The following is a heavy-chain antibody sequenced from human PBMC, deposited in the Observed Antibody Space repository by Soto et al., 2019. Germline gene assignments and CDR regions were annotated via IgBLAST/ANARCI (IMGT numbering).Heavy chain of an antibody. V-gene: IGHV1-18*01. Sequence: QVQLVQSGAEVKKPGASVKVTCKASGYTFTSYGISWVRQAPGQGLEWMGWISAYNGNTNYAQKLQGRVTMTTDTSPSPAYMELRSLRSAEPAVYYCARESPMRGLEYWCQGTLVTVSS. CDR1: GYTFTSYG. CDR2: ISAYNGNT. D-gene: IGHD3-10*01. J-gene: IGHJ4*02. CDR3: ARESPMRGLEY.